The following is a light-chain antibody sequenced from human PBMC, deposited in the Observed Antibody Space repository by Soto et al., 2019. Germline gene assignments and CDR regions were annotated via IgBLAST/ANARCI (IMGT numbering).Light chain of an antibody. V-gene: IGKV3D-15*01. CDR1: QSVSNN. J-gene: IGKJ1*01. CDR2: GAS. CDR3: QQYNNWPRT. Sequence: EIVLTQSPGTLSLSPGERATLSCRASQSVSNNSLAWYQQKPGQAPRLLIYGASNRATGIPARFSGSGSGTEFTLTISSLQSEDFAVYYCQQYNNWPRTFGQGTKVDIK.